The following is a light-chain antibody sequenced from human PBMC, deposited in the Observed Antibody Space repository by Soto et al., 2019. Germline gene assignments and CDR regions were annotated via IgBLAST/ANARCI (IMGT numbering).Light chain of an antibody. V-gene: IGLV2-14*03. CDR3: SSFTTSRSLVV. CDR2: EVA. CDR1: SSDIGGYNF. Sequence: QSALTQPASVSGSPGQSITISCTGTSSDIGGYNFVSWYQQHPGRAPKRLIYEVASRPSGVSDRFSGSKSGNTASLTISGLQTEDEADYYCSSFTTSRSLVVFGGGTKLTVL. J-gene: IGLJ2*01.